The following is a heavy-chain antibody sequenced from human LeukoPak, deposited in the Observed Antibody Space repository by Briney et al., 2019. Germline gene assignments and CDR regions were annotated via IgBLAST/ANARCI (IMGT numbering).Heavy chain of an antibody. J-gene: IGHJ4*02. CDR1: GGTFSSYA. CDR3: AKPLGMRVVVPAAIRG. Sequence: ASVKVSCKASGGTFSSYAISWVRQAPGQGLEWMGGIIPIFGTANYAQKFQGRVTITTDESTSTAYMELSSLRSEDTAVYYCAKPLGMRVVVPAAIRGWGQGTLVTVSS. CDR2: IIPIFGTA. D-gene: IGHD2-2*02. V-gene: IGHV1-69*05.